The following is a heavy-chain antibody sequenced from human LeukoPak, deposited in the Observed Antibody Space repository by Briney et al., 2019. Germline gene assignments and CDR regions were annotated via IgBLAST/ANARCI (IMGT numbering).Heavy chain of an antibody. CDR2: IYPDDSDT. CDR3: AREKGYEFDF. CDR1: GYTFANFW. J-gene: IGHJ4*02. Sequence: GEPLKFSGEAPGYTFANFWFAGLDQMPGKGLEWMGFIYPDDSDTRYSASFQGQVTISVDKSISTASLHWSSLKASDTAMYYCAREKGYEFDFWGQGTLVTVSS. D-gene: IGHD2-2*01. V-gene: IGHV5-51*07.